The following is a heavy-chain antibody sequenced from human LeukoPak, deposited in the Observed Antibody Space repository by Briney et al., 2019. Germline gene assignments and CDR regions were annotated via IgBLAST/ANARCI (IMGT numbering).Heavy chain of an antibody. CDR2: INPSGGST. CDR1: GFTFTSYY. J-gene: IGHJ2*01. Sequence: GASVKVSCKASGFTFTSYYVHWVRQAPGHGLEWMGIINPSGGSTTYAQKFQGRVTMTRDTSTSTVYMELSSLRSEDTAVYYCARTTMAYWYFDLWGRGTLITVPS. V-gene: IGHV1-46*01. D-gene: IGHD3-10*01. CDR3: ARTTMAYWYFDL.